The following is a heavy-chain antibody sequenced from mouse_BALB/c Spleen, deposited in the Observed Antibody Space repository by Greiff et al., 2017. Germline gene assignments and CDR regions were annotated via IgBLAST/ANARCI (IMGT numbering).Heavy chain of an antibody. V-gene: IGHV1-7*01. D-gene: IGHD1-1*01. CDR1: GYTFTSYW. Sequence: QVQLQQSGAELAKPGASVKMSCKASGYTFTSYWMHWVKQRPGQGLEWIGYINPSTGYTEYNQKFKDKATLTADKSSSTAYMQLSSLTSEDSAVYYCASRGVLRWGFAYWGQGTLVTVSA. J-gene: IGHJ3*01. CDR3: ASRGVLRWGFAY. CDR2: INPSTGYT.